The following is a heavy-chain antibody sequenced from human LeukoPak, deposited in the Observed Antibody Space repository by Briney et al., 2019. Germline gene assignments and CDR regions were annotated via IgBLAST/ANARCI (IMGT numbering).Heavy chain of an antibody. J-gene: IGHJ4*02. CDR1: GYTFTGYY. Sequence: AASVKVSCKASGYTFTGYYMHWVRQAPGQGLEWMGWINPNSGGTNYAQKFQGRVTMTRDTSISTVYMELSRLRSDDTAVYYCARDSRPYSSSSGGYFDYWGQGTLVTVSS. CDR2: INPNSGGT. V-gene: IGHV1-2*02. CDR3: ARDSRPYSSSSGGYFDY. D-gene: IGHD6-6*01.